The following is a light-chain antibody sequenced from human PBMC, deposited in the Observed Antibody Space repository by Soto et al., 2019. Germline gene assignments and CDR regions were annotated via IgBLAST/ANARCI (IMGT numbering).Light chain of an antibody. CDR2: DAS. V-gene: IGKV3-11*01. CDR3: QQRSNWPPIP. CDR1: QRVNSRF. Sequence: VLTQSTDTLSWSPGERATLSCRARQRVNSRFFAWYQQKPGQAPRLLIYDASNRATGIPARFSGSGSGTDFTLTISSLEPEDFAVYYCQQRSNWPPIPFGQGTLLEIK. J-gene: IGKJ5*01.